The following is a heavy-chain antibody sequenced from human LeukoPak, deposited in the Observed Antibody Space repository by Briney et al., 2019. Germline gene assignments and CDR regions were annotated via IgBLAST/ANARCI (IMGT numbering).Heavy chain of an antibody. CDR1: GFTFSSYA. Sequence: GGPLRLSCAASGFTFSSYAMSWVRQAPGRGLEWVSAISGSGGSTYYADSVKGRFTISRDNSKNTLYLQMNSLRAEDTAVYYCARDYSETDAFDIWGQGTMVTVSS. J-gene: IGHJ3*02. CDR2: ISGSGGST. CDR3: ARDYSETDAFDI. V-gene: IGHV3-23*01. D-gene: IGHD6-13*01.